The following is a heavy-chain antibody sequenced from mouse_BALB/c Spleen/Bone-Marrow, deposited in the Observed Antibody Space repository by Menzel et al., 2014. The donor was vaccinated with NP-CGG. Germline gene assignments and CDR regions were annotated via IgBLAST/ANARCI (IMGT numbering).Heavy chain of an antibody. CDR2: INPYNDGT. CDR1: GYTFTSYF. CDR3: ARSGRYDGFAY. Sequence: LQESGPELVKPGASVKMSCTASGYTFTSYFMHWVKQKPGQGLEWIGYINPYNDGTKYNEKFKGKATLTSDKSSCTAYMELRSLTSEDYAVYYCARSGRYDGFAYWGQGTLVTVSA. J-gene: IGHJ3*01. D-gene: IGHD2-14*01. V-gene: IGHV1-14*01.